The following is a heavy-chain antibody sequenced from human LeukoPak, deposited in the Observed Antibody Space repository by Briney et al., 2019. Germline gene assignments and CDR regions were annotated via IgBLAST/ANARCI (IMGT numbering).Heavy chain of an antibody. CDR2: IFHSGST. V-gene: IGHV4-38-2*02. Sequence: SETLSLTCTVSGYSISSGYYWGWIRQPPGEGLEWIVSIFHSGSTTYNPSLESRVTISVDTSKNQFSLKLTSVTAADTAVYYCARALMVRQTYYFDYWGQGTLVTVSS. D-gene: IGHD3-10*01. J-gene: IGHJ4*02. CDR3: ARALMVRQTYYFDY. CDR1: GYSISSGYY.